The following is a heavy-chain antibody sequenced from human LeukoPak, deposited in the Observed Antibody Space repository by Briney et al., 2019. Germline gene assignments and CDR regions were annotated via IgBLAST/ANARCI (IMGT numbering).Heavy chain of an antibody. CDR1: GITFSSYA. J-gene: IGHJ4*02. V-gene: IGHV3-23*01. Sequence: GGSLRLSCVTSGITFSSYAMSWVRQAPGQGLEWVSVISDSGDYTSYADSVRGRFTISRDNSRNTLYLQMISPRPEDTAVYYCAKDTSIGKYCTNGVCSPFDYWGQGTLVTVSS. CDR3: AKDTSIGKYCTNGVCSPFDY. D-gene: IGHD2-8*01. CDR2: ISDSGDYT.